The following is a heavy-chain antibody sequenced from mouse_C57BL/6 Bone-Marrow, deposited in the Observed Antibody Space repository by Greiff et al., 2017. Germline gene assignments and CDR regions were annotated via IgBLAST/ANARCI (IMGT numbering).Heavy chain of an antibody. V-gene: IGHV1-82*01. CDR2: IYPGDGDT. CDR1: GYAFSSSW. J-gene: IGHJ4*01. CDR3: ARGIYQGAMDY. Sequence: QVQLQQSGPELVKPGASVKISCKASGYAFSSSWMNWVKQRPGKGLEWIGRIYPGDGDTNYNGKFKGKATLTADKSSSTAYMQLSNLTSEDSAVYFCARGIYQGAMDYWGQGTSVTVSS.